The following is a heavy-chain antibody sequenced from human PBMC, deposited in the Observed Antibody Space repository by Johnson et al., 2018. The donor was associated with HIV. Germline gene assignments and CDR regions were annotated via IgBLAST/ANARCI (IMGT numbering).Heavy chain of an antibody. Sequence: QVQLVESGGGVVQPGRSLRLSCAASGFTFNNYAMHWVRQAPGKGLEWVAVIGYDGSDKYYADSVKGRFTISRDNSKNTLSLQMNSLRVEDTAMYYCAKARSLLDYGGFDAFDIWGQGTMVTVSS. V-gene: IGHV3-30*04. CDR3: AKARSLLDYGGFDAFDI. CDR2: IGYDGSDK. J-gene: IGHJ3*02. CDR1: GFTFNNYA. D-gene: IGHD4-23*01.